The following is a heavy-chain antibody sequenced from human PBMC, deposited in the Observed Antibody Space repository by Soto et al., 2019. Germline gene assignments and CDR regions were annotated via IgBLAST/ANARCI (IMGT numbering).Heavy chain of an antibody. V-gene: IGHV1-69*01. CDR3: ARLPLVVVPAADNWFDP. J-gene: IGHJ5*02. D-gene: IGHD2-2*01. CDR1: GGTFSSYA. CDR2: IIPIFGTA. Sequence: QVQLVQSGAEVKKPGSSVKVSCKASGGTFSSYAISWVRQAPGQGLEWMGGIIPIFGTANYAQKFQGRVTITADESTNTADMELSSLRAEDTAVYYCARLPLVVVPAADNWFDPWGQGTLVTVSS.